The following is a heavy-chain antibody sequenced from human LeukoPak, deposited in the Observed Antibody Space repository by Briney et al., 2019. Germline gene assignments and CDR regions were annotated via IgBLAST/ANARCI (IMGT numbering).Heavy chain of an antibody. CDR3: AKDLQDIVVVPAAMGGIPYYYGMDV. Sequence: GGSLRLSCAASGFTFSSYGMHWVRQAPGKGLEWVAVISYDGSNKYYADSVKGRFTISRDNSKNTLYLQMNSLRAEDTAVYYCAKDLQDIVVVPAAMGGIPYYYGMDVWGQGTTVTVSS. CDR2: ISYDGSNK. J-gene: IGHJ6*02. CDR1: GFTFSSYG. D-gene: IGHD2-2*01. V-gene: IGHV3-30*18.